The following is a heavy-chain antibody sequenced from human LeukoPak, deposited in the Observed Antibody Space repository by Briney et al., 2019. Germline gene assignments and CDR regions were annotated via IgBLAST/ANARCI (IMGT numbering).Heavy chain of an antibody. CDR3: AVDIVVVVAATREYFQH. CDR2: INTNTRNP. CDR1: GYTFTSYA. D-gene: IGHD2-15*01. Sequence: ASVKVSCKASGYTFTSYAMNWVRQAPGQGLEWMGWINTNTRNPTYAQGFTGRFVFSLDTSVSTAYLQISSLKAEDTAVYYCAVDIVVVVAATREYFQHWGQGTLVTVSS. J-gene: IGHJ1*01. V-gene: IGHV7-4-1*02.